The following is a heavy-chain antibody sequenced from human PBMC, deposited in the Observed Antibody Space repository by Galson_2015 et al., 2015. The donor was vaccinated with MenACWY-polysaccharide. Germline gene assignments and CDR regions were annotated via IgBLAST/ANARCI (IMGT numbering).Heavy chain of an antibody. J-gene: IGHJ3*02. V-gene: IGHV3-48*01. CDR2: ISSSSSTI. CDR3: ATGGPPDYYDSSGLDAFDT. Sequence: SLRLSCAASGFTFSSYSMNWVRQAPGKGLEWVSYISSSSSTIYYADSVKGRFTISRDNAKNTLYLQMGSLRAEDMAVYYCATGGPPDYYDSSGLDAFDTRGQGTRGTVSS. D-gene: IGHD3-22*01. CDR1: GFTFSSYS.